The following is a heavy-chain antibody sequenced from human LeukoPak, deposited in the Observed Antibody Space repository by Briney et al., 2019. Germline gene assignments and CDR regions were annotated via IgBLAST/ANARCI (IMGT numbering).Heavy chain of an antibody. CDR3: ARASSEYDSSGYYDFDY. D-gene: IGHD3-22*01. CDR2: ISASGST. CDR1: IGSLKRCY. Sequence: KPSETLSLTCTVSIGSLKRCYWSWVRQPAGRGLEWIGRISASGSTNYNPSLKSRVTMSVDTSKNQFSLKLSSVTAADTAVYYCARASSEYDSSGYYDFDYWGQGTLVTVSS. V-gene: IGHV4-4*07. J-gene: IGHJ4*02.